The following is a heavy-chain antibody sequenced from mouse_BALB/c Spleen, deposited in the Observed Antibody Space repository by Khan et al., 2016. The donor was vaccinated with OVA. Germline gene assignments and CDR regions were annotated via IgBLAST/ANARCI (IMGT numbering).Heavy chain of an antibody. V-gene: IGHV1S132*01. J-gene: IGHJ3*01. CDR3: ARGYFGNYEFAY. CDR2: IFPGTGTT. Sequence: QVQLMQSGAELVKPGASVKLSCKTSGYTFTSYWIQWVKQRPGQGLGWIGQIFPGTGTTYYNENFKGKATLTVDTSSNTAYMQFSSLTSEDSAVYFCARGYFGNYEFAYWGQGTLVTVSP. D-gene: IGHD2-1*01. CDR1: GYTFTSYW.